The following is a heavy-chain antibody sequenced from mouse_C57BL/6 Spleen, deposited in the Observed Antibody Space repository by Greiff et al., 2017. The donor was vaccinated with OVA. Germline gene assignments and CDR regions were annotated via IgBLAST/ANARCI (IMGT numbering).Heavy chain of an antibody. Sequence: QVQLQQPGAELVRPGSSVKLSCKASGYTFTSYWMHWVKQRPIQGLEWIGNIDPSDSETHYNQKFKDKATLTVDKSSSTAYMQLSSLTSEDSAVYYCARRGLRRGGYAMDYWGQGTSVTVSS. J-gene: IGHJ4*01. D-gene: IGHD2-4*01. CDR1: GYTFTSYW. CDR3: ARRGLRRGGYAMDY. V-gene: IGHV1-52*01. CDR2: IDPSDSET.